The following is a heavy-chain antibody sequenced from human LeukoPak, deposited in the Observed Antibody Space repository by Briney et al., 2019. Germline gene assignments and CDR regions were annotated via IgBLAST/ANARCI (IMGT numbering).Heavy chain of an antibody. D-gene: IGHD1-26*01. V-gene: IGHV4-34*01. CDR3: AKSGDGSYFEV. CDR2: INHSGST. J-gene: IGHJ4*02. Sequence: SETLSLTCAVYGGSFSGYYWSWIRQPPGKGLEWIGEINHSGSTNYKPSLKSRVTISVDTSKSQFSLKLSSVTAADTAVYYCAKSGDGSYFEVWGQGTLVTVSS. CDR1: GGSFSGYY.